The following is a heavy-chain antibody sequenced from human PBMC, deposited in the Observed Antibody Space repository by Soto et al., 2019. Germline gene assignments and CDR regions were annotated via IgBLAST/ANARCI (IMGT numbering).Heavy chain of an antibody. CDR3: ARRIGFDQFDY. V-gene: IGHV4-59*08. CDR1: GGSISSYY. J-gene: IGHJ4*02. D-gene: IGHD3-9*01. Sequence: PSETLSLTCTVSGGSISSYYWSWIRQPPGKGLEWIGYIYYSGSTNYNPSLKSRVTISVDTSKNQFSLKLSSVTAADTAVYYCARRIGFDQFDYWGQGTLVTVSS. CDR2: IYYSGST.